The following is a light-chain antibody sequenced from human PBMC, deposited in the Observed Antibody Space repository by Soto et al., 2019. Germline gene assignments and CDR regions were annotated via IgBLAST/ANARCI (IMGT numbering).Light chain of an antibody. CDR1: QSVDSK. CDR3: QHYSTWLWT. Sequence: EIVMTQSPATLSVSPGERATLSCRASQSVDSKLAWYQQKPGQGPRLLIYGASSRATGIPARFSGSGSGTEVTLTISSRQSEDFAVYYCQHYSTWLWTFGQGTKVEIK. J-gene: IGKJ1*01. CDR2: GAS. V-gene: IGKV3-15*01.